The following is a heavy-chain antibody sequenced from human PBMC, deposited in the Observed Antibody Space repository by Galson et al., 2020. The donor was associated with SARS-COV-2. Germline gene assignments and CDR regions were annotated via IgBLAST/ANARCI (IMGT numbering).Heavy chain of an antibody. CDR1: GFTLKDYR. V-gene: IGHV3-7*01. CDR3: TREGWQGGY. CDR2: IRGDGSET. Sequence: GGSLRLSCEVPGFTLKDYRMSWVRKAPGKGLEGVANIRGDGSETNYVNSVKGRFSISRDNAVDTLYLQMNSLRVEDTAVYYCTREGWQGGYWGQGTRVTFSS. J-gene: IGHJ4*02. D-gene: IGHD6-19*01.